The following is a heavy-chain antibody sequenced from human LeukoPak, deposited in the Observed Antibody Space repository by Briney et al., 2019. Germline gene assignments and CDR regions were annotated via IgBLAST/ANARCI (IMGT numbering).Heavy chain of an antibody. J-gene: IGHJ6*02. CDR3: ATYTHWVAGDV. D-gene: IGHD3-16*01. CDR2: MNQDGSEK. CDR1: GFTFSDSW. V-gene: IGHV3-7*01. Sequence: PGGSLRLSCGASGFTFSDSWMLWVRQAPGKGLEWVANMNQDGSEKDYVDSVKGRFTISRDNARNSLYLQMSSLRAEDTAVYYCATYTHWVAGDVWGQGTTVTVSS.